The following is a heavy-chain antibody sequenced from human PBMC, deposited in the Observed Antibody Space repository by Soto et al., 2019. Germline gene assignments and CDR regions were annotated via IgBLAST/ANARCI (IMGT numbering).Heavy chain of an antibody. CDR3: ARGAVGAIYYFDY. V-gene: IGHV3-7*03. Sequence: GGTLRLPCAASGFTFSSYWMSWVRQAPGKGLEWVANIKQDGSEKYYVDSVKSRFTISRDNAKNSLYLQMNSMRAEDTAAYSCARGAVGAIYYFDYWGQGTLVTVSS. CDR2: IKQDGSEK. CDR1: GFTFSSYW. J-gene: IGHJ4*02. D-gene: IGHD1-26*01.